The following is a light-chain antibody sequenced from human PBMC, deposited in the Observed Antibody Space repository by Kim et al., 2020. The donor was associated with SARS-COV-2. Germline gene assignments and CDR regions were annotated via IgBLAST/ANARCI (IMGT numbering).Light chain of an antibody. Sequence: SYELTQPPSVSVAPGKTARITCGGNNIGSKSVHWYQQKPGQAPVLVIYYDSDRPSGIPERFSGSNSGNTATLTISRVEAGDEADYYCQVWDRSSDHPGV. CDR1: NIGSKS. CDR2: YDS. V-gene: IGLV3-21*04. J-gene: IGLJ3*02. CDR3: QVWDRSSDHPGV.